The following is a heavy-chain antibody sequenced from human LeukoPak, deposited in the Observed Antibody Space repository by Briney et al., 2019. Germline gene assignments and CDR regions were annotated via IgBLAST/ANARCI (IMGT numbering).Heavy chain of an antibody. CDR2: IYYSGST. J-gene: IGHJ4*02. V-gene: IGHV4-30-4*01. Sequence: SQTLSLTCTVSGGSISSGDYYWRWIRQPPGKGLEWIGYIYYSGSTYYNPSLKSRVTISVDTFKNQFSLKLSSVTAADTAVYYCARYVVAPWIDYWGQGTLVTVSS. D-gene: IGHD2-2*01. CDR3: ARYVVAPWIDY. CDR1: GGSISSGDYY.